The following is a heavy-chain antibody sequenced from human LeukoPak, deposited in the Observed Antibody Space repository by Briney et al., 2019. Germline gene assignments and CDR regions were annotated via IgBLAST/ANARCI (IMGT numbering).Heavy chain of an antibody. Sequence: SQTRSLTCTVSGGSVGSGDYYWSWIRQPPGKGLEWIGCIYHSGSTYYDPSLKSRVTISLDTPKNQFSLKLSSVTAADTAAYYCARASSGSYSGPIYYYYYMDVWGKGTTVTVSS. V-gene: IGHV4-30-4*08. CDR2: IYHSGST. D-gene: IGHD1-26*01. CDR1: GGSVGSGDYY. J-gene: IGHJ6*03. CDR3: ARASSGSYSGPIYYYYYMDV.